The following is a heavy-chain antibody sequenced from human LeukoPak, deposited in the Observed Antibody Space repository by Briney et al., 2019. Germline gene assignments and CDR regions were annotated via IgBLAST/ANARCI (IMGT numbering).Heavy chain of an antibody. D-gene: IGHD3-22*01. CDR2: IHYSGST. Sequence: SETLSLTCTVSGGSISSYYWTWIRQPPGKGLEWVGYIHYSGSTNYNPSLMSRVTISLDMSMNQFTLKVSSVTAADTAVYYCARHYHDSSGSYNVYWGQGTLVTVSS. J-gene: IGHJ4*02. CDR3: ARHYHDSSGSYNVY. V-gene: IGHV4-59*08. CDR1: GGSISSYY.